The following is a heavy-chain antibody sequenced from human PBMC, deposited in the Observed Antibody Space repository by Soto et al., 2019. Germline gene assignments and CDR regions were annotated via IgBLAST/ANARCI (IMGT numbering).Heavy chain of an antibody. J-gene: IGHJ4*02. Sequence: GGSLRLSCAASGFTFSSYWMSWVRQAPGKGLEWVANIKQDGSEKYYVDSVKGRFTISRDNAKNSLYLQMNSLRAEDTAVYYCAREGEDIAARPGTAALDYWGQGTLVTVSS. CDR2: IKQDGSEK. CDR1: GFTFSSYW. V-gene: IGHV3-7*01. CDR3: AREGEDIAARPGTAALDY. D-gene: IGHD6-6*01.